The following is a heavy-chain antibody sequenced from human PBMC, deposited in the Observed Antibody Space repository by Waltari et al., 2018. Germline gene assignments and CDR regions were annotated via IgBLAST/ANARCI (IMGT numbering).Heavy chain of an antibody. CDR1: GGSISNNPYY. Sequence: LQLHASGPGLVKPSETLSLTCNVSGGSISNNPYYWAWIRQPPGKGLEWIGSIYYSGSTYYNPSLKSRLTISVDTSKNQFSLKLNSVTAADSAVYYCARPLRFTAWFDPWGQGTLVTVSS. J-gene: IGHJ5*02. V-gene: IGHV4-39*01. D-gene: IGHD3-3*01. CDR2: IYYSGST. CDR3: ARPLRFTAWFDP.